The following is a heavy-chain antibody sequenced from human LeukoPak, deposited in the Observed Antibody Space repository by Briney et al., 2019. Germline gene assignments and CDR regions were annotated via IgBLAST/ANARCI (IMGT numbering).Heavy chain of an antibody. Sequence: ASVKVSCKASGYTFTSYYMHWVRQAPGQGLEWMGIINPSGGSTSYAQKFQGRVTMTRDTPTSTVYMELSSLRSEDTAVYYCARAPSIVVVPAAIQGYWFDPWGQGTLVTVSS. V-gene: IGHV1-46*01. CDR3: ARAPSIVVVPAAIQGYWFDP. D-gene: IGHD2-2*02. CDR1: GYTFTSYY. CDR2: INPSGGST. J-gene: IGHJ5*02.